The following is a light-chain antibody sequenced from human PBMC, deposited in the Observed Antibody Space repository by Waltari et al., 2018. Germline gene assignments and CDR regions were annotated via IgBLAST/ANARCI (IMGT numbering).Light chain of an antibody. V-gene: IGLV4-69*01. CDR2: LNSDGSH. CDR3: QTWGTVL. J-gene: IGLJ2*01. CDR1: SRHSTYA. Sequence: QLVLTQSPSASASLGASVKLTCTLSSRHSTYAIAWHQQQPGKGPRYLMKLNSDGSHSKGDGIPDRFSGSSSGAERYLTISSLQFEDEADYYCQTWGTVLFGGGTRLTVL.